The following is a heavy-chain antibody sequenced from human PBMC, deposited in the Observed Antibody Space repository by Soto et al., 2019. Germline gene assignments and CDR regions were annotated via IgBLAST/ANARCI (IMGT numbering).Heavy chain of an antibody. J-gene: IGHJ4*02. CDR3: ARYSGKYQGPIDY. V-gene: IGHV3-30*03. D-gene: IGHD1-26*01. Sequence: VQLVESGGGVVQPGRSLRLSCAASGFTFSHYGIHWVRQAPGKGLEWLAVISYDGSNKHYAESVKGRFTVSRDNSKNTLYLQMNSLRAEDTAVYFCARYSGKYQGPIDYWGQGTLVTVSS. CDR2: ISYDGSNK. CDR1: GFTFSHYG.